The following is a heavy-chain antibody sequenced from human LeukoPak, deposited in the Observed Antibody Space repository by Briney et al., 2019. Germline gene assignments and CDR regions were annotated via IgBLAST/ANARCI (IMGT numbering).Heavy chain of an antibody. J-gene: IGHJ4*02. CDR3: ARVFRDTAMVVDYFDY. CDR2: IYSGGTT. D-gene: IGHD5-18*01. Sequence: PGGSLRLSCAASGFTVSSNYMSWVRQAPGKGLEWVSVIYSGGTTYYGDSVKGRFTISRDNSKNTLYLQINSLRAEDTAVYYCARVFRDTAMVVDYFDYWGQGTLVTVSS. V-gene: IGHV3-53*01. CDR1: GFTVSSNY.